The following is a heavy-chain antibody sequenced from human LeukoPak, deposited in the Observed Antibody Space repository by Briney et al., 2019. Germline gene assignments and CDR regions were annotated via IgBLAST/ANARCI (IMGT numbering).Heavy chain of an antibody. Sequence: GRSLRLSCAASGFTFTNYGMHWVRQAPGKGLEWVAVIWYDGSIKYYADSVKGRFTISRDNSKNTVYLQMNSLRAEDTAVYYCARAYYYDSSATPDYWGQGTLVTVSS. CDR3: ARAYYYDSSATPDY. D-gene: IGHD3-22*01. CDR1: GFTFTNYG. V-gene: IGHV3-33*01. CDR2: IWYDGSIK. J-gene: IGHJ4*02.